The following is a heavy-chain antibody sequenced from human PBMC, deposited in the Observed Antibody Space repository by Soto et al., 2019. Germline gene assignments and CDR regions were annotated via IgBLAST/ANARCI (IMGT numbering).Heavy chain of an antibody. CDR1: GGSISSSSYY. D-gene: IGHD3-3*01. CDR3: ARAVRFLEWSFDY. Sequence: SETLSLTCTVSGGSISSSSYYWGWIRQPPGKGLEWIGSIYYSGSTNYNPSLKSRVTISVDTSKNQFSLKLSSVTAADTAVYYCARAVRFLEWSFDYWGQGTLVTVSS. V-gene: IGHV4-39*07. J-gene: IGHJ4*02. CDR2: IYYSGST.